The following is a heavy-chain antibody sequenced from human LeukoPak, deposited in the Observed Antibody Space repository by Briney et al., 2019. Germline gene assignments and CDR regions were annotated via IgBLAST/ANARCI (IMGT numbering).Heavy chain of an antibody. D-gene: IGHD3-9*01. CDR2: VFHTGHT. V-gene: IGHV4-59*01. CDR1: AAISSFY. Sequence: PSETLSLTWTVSAAISSFYWSWLRQPPGKGLEWIGYVFHTGHTNYNPSLKSRVTMSIDPSKDQFSLEVTSVTAADTAVYYCAGSIFGYPWFDPWGQGTLVTVSS. CDR3: AGSIFGYPWFDP. J-gene: IGHJ5*02.